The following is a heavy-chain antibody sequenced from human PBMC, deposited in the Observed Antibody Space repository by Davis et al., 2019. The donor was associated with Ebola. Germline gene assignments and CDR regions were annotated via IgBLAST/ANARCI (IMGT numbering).Heavy chain of an antibody. V-gene: IGHV5-10-1*01. Sequence: GESLKISCKGSGYSFTSYWISWVRQMPGKGLEWMGRIDPSDSYTNYSPSFQGHVTISADKSISTAYLQWSSLKASDNAMYYCARLNWYYGSGSYPADVWGQGTTVTVSS. CDR1: GYSFTSYW. D-gene: IGHD3-10*01. CDR3: ARLNWYYGSGSYPADV. CDR2: IDPSDSYT. J-gene: IGHJ6*02.